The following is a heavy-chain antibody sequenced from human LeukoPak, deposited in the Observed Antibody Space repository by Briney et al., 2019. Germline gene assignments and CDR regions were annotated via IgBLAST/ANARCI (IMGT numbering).Heavy chain of an antibody. CDR3: ARDTAGYSSSWYGLDWFDP. D-gene: IGHD6-13*01. CDR1: GYTFTGYY. J-gene: IGHJ5*02. Sequence: ASVKVSCKASGYTFTGYYMRWVRQAPGQGLEWMGRIIPILGIANYAQKFQGRVTITADKSTSTAYMELSSLRSEDTAVYYCARDTAGYSSSWYGLDWFDPWGQGTLVTVSP. V-gene: IGHV1-69*04. CDR2: IIPILGIA.